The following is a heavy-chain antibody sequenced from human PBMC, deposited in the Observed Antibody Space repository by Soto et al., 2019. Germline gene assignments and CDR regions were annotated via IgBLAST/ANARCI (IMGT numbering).Heavy chain of an antibody. CDR3: AREGLLPYYYYGMDV. J-gene: IGHJ6*02. CDR1: GYTFSNYG. CDR2: ISAYNGNT. V-gene: IGHV1-18*01. D-gene: IGHD2-15*01. Sequence: QVPLVQSGGEVKKPGASVKVSCRASGYTFSNYGITWVRQAPGQGLEWMGWISAYNGNTNYAQKLQGRVTMTTDTSTNTVYMELRSLRSDDTAVYYCAREGLLPYYYYGMDVWGQGTTVTVSS.